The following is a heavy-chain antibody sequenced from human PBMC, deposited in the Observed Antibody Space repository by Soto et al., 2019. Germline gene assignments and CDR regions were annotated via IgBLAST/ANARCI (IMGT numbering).Heavy chain of an antibody. Sequence: GESLKISCKGSGYSFTSYWISWVRQMPGKGLEWMGRIDPSDSYTNYSPSFQGHVTISADKSISTAYLQWSSLKASDTAMYYCAWAYSSGENAFDIWGQGTMVTVSS. V-gene: IGHV5-10-1*01. J-gene: IGHJ3*02. CDR1: GYSFTSYW. CDR2: IDPSDSYT. D-gene: IGHD6-19*01. CDR3: AWAYSSGENAFDI.